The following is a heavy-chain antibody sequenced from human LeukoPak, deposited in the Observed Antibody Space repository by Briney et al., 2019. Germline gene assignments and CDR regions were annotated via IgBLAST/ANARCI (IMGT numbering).Heavy chain of an antibody. Sequence: SETLSLTCAVYGVSFSGYYWSWIRQPPGKGLEWIGEINHSGSTNYNPSLKSRVTISVDTSKNQFSLKLSSVTAADTAVYYCARRGYSYGYPYYYGMDVWGQGTTVTVSS. J-gene: IGHJ6*02. D-gene: IGHD5-18*01. CDR2: INHSGST. CDR3: ARRGYSYGYPYYYGMDV. V-gene: IGHV4-34*01. CDR1: GVSFSGYY.